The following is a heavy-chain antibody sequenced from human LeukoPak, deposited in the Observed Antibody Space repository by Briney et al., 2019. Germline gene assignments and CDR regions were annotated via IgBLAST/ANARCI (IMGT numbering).Heavy chain of an antibody. CDR1: GFTFSNYG. CDR3: ARDRLFGNLPDY. D-gene: IGHD1-7*01. V-gene: IGHV3-30*02. CDR2: IRYDGSDE. Sequence: GGSLRLSCAASGFTFSNYGIHRVRQAPGKGLEWVAFIRYDGSDEYYAESVKGRFTISRDNSKNTLYLQMNSLRAEDTAVYYCARDRLFGNLPDYWGQGTLVTVSS. J-gene: IGHJ4*02.